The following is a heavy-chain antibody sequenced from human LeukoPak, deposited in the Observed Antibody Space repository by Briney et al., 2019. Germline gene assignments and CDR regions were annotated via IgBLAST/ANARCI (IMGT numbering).Heavy chain of an antibody. CDR2: IRTSGET. V-gene: IGHV3-23*01. D-gene: IGHD3-3*01. CDR1: RFIFSSYA. Sequence: GGSLRLSCAASRFIFSSYAISWVRQAPGKGLEWVSDIRTSGETFYADSVKGRFTISRDISKSTVYLQMNSLRAEESAVYYCATLSYDVWTGINWFDPWGQGTLVTVSS. CDR3: ATLSYDVWTGINWFDP. J-gene: IGHJ5*02.